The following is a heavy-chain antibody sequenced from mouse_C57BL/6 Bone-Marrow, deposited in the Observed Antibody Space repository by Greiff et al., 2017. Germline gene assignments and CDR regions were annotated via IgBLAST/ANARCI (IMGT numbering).Heavy chain of an antibody. J-gene: IGHJ2*01. CDR2: IDPSDSYT. CDR1: GYTFTSYW. CDR3: AIYYDYDGY. Sequence: VQLQQPGAELVKPGASVKLSCKASGYTFTSYWMQWVKQRPGQGLEWIGEIDPSDSYTNYNQKFKGKATLTVDTSSSTAYMQLSSLTSEDSAVYYCAIYYDYDGYWGQGTTLTVSS. V-gene: IGHV1-50*01. D-gene: IGHD2-4*01.